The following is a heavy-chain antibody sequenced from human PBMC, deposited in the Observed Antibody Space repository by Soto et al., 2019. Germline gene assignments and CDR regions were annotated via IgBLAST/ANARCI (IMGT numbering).Heavy chain of an antibody. Sequence: GGSLRLSCAASGFTFSSYAMSWVRQAPGKGLEWDSAISGSGGSTYYADSVKGRFTISRDNSKNTLYLQMNSLRAEDTSVYYCAKVRSWYHLLDYSGQGTLVTVST. CDR1: GFTFSSYA. CDR2: ISGSGGST. J-gene: IGHJ4*02. CDR3: AKVRSWYHLLDY. D-gene: IGHD6-13*01. V-gene: IGHV3-23*01.